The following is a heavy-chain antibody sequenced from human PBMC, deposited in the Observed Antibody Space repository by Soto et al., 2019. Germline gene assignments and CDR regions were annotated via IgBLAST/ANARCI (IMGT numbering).Heavy chain of an antibody. D-gene: IGHD3-3*01. Sequence: LSLTCAASGFTFSSYGMHWVRQAPGKGLEWVAVISYDGSNKYYADSVKGRFTISRDNSKNTLYLQMNSLRAEDTAVYYCAKEQTTIFGVDPDSSMDVWGQGTTVTVSS. CDR2: ISYDGSNK. V-gene: IGHV3-30*18. CDR3: AKEQTTIFGVDPDSSMDV. CDR1: GFTFSSYG. J-gene: IGHJ6*02.